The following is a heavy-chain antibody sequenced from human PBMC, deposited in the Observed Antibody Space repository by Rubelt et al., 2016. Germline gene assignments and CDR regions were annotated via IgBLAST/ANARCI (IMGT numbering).Heavy chain of an antibody. CDR3: AEYVRGTGSYYFDY. V-gene: IGHV4-59*11. D-gene: IGHD2-15*01. J-gene: IGHJ4*02. CDR2: IYYSGGT. Sequence: QVQLQESGPGLVKPSETLSLTCTVSGGSISSRYWSWILQPPGKGLEWIGYIYYSGGTNYNPPLMSRVPHSLDTSKNQFSLKLSSVTAADTAVYYCAEYVRGTGSYYFDYWGQGALITVSS. CDR1: GGSISSRY.